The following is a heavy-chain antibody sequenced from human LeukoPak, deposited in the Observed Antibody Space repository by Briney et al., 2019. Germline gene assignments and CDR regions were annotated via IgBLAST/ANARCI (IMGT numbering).Heavy chain of an antibody. V-gene: IGHV4-61*02. Sequence: PSETLSLTCTVSGGSLSSGSYYWSWIRQPGGKGLEWIGRIYTSGSTNYNPSLKSRVTISVDTSKNQFSLKLSSVTAADTAVYYCARDSEYAYFDYWGQGTLVTVSS. J-gene: IGHJ4*02. CDR3: ARDSEYAYFDY. CDR1: GGSLSSGSYY. CDR2: IYTSGST. D-gene: IGHD2/OR15-2a*01.